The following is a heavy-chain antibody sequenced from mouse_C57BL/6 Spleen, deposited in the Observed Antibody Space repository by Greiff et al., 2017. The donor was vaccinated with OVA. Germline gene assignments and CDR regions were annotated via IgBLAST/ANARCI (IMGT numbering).Heavy chain of an antibody. CDR1: GYTFTSYW. CDR2: IDPSDSYT. CDR3: AIYPGYFDV. V-gene: IGHV1-50*01. D-gene: IGHD2-1*01. J-gene: IGHJ1*03. Sequence: VQLQQSGAELVKPGASVKLSCKASGYTFTSYWMQWVKQRPGQGLEWIGEIDPSDSYTNYNQKFKGKATLTVDTSSSTAYMQLSSLTSEDSAVYYCAIYPGYFDVWGTGTTVTVSS.